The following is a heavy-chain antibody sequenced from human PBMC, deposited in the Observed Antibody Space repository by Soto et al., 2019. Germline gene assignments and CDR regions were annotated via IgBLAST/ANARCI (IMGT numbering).Heavy chain of an antibody. CDR3: ARGLILWFGELSRRGGYYYYMDV. D-gene: IGHD3-10*01. Sequence: QVQLQQWGAGLLKPSETLSLTCAVYGGSFSGYQWTWIRQTPGKGLEWIGEINDSGNINYNPSLKSRVTIFLNPPKTQLYLKLSSVTAADTAVYYCARGLILWFGELSRRGGYYYYMDVWGEGTTVIVSS. CDR2: INDSGNI. J-gene: IGHJ6*03. V-gene: IGHV4-34*01. CDR1: GGSFSGYQ.